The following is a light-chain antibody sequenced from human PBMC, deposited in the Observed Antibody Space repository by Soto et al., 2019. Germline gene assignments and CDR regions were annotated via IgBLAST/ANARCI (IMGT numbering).Light chain of an antibody. CDR1: QSVSHNY. CDR2: GVS. J-gene: IGKJ3*01. V-gene: IGKV3-20*01. Sequence: EIVLTQSPGTLSLSPGERATLSCRASQSVSHNYIAWYQQRPGQAPRLLLYGVSTRAPGVPDRFSGSGSGTAFTLAIFTLEPEDFAVYFGQHYGSSQFTFGPGTKVDIK. CDR3: QHYGSSQFT.